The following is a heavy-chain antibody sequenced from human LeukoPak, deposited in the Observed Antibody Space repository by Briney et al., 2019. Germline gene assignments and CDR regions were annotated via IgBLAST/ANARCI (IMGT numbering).Heavy chain of an antibody. J-gene: IGHJ6*04. V-gene: IGHV1-69*06. CDR3: ANTIYDILTGYPYYYGMDV. CDR1: GGTFSSYA. CDR2: IIPIFGTA. Sequence: SVKVSCKASGGTFSSYAISWVRQAPGQGLEWMGGIIPIFGTANYAQKFQGRVTITADKSTSTAYMELSSLRSEDTAVYYCANTIYDILTGYPYYYGMDVWGKGTTVTVSS. D-gene: IGHD3-9*01.